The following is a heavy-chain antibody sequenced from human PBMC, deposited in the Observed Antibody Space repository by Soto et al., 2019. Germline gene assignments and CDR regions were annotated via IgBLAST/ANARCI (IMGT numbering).Heavy chain of an antibody. CDR3: TKDEGWDCSGGSCYPGGHY. CDR1: GGSVSSGSYY. J-gene: IGHJ4*02. Sequence: KPSETLSLTCTVSGGSVSSGSYYWSWIRQPPGKGLEWIGYIYYSGRINYNPSLKSRVTISVDTTKNQFSLKLSSVTAADTAVYYCTKDEGWDCSGGSCYPGGHYWGQGTLVTVSS. V-gene: IGHV4-61*01. CDR2: IYYSGRI. D-gene: IGHD2-15*01.